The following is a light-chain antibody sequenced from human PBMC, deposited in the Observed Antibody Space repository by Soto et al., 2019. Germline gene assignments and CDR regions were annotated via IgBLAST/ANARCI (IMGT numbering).Light chain of an antibody. J-gene: IGKJ2*01. Sequence: EVVLTQSPGTLSLSPGERATLSCRASQSVSNNYFAWYQQKPGQAPRLPIFGSSDRATGIPDRFSGSGSGTHFTLTISRLEPEDFVVYYCQQYGSSPPYTFGQGTKLEIK. CDR3: QQYGSSPPYT. CDR2: GSS. CDR1: QSVSNNY. V-gene: IGKV3-20*01.